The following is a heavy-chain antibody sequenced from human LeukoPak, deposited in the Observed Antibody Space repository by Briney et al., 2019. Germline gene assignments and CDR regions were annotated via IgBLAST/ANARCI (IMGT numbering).Heavy chain of an antibody. D-gene: IGHD4-23*01. Sequence: PSETLSLTCTVSGGSISDSHWSWIRQPPRKGLEWIGNIHTSGGSNYSPSLKSRVTISLDMSRNQFSLRLSSVTAADTAVYYCARGRSAVVTPDYYYYYCMDVWGKGTTVTVSS. CDR2: IHTSGGS. V-gene: IGHV4-4*09. J-gene: IGHJ6*03. CDR1: GGSISDSH. CDR3: ARGRSAVVTPDYYYYYCMDV.